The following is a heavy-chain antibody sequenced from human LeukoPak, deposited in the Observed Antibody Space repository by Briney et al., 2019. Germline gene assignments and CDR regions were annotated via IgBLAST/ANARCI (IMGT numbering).Heavy chain of an antibody. CDR3: ARWPGSSGYYRPAYYYYYGMDV. D-gene: IGHD3-22*01. CDR1: GGSFSGYY. V-gene: IGHV4-34*01. CDR2: INHSGST. J-gene: IGHJ6*02. Sequence: PSETLSLTCAVYGGSFSGYYWSWIRQPPGKGLEWIGEINHSGSTNYNPSLKSRVTISVDTSKNQFSLKLSSVTAADTAVYYCARWPGSSGYYRPAYYYYYGMDVWGQGTTVTVSS.